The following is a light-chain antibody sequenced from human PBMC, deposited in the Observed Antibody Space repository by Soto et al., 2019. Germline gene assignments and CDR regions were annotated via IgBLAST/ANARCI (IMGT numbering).Light chain of an antibody. CDR3: QQYKDWPPLT. CDR1: QSVNIN. J-gene: IGKJ4*01. V-gene: IGKV3D-15*01. CDR2: GAS. Sequence: EIVMTQSPVTLSASPGERVTLSCRASQSVNINLAWYQQRHGQAPRVLIYGASNRASGSPDEFSGSGSWTAFSLTIISLEPDDFALYFCQQYKDWPPLTFGGGTRVEIK.